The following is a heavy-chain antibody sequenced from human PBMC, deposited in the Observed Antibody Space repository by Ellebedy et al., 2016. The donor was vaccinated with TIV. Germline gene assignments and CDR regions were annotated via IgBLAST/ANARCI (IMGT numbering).Heavy chain of an antibody. CDR1: GFSFSSHW. CDR2: IKQDGSYR. J-gene: IGHJ4*02. CDR3: VRDSGSYFLDY. Sequence: GESLKISCAASGFSFSSHWMNWVRQAPGKGLEWVANIKQDGSYRSYVDSVKGRFTISRDNAENSLYLQMNSLKTEDTAVYYCVRDSGSYFLDYWGQGTLITVSS. D-gene: IGHD1-26*01. V-gene: IGHV3-7*03.